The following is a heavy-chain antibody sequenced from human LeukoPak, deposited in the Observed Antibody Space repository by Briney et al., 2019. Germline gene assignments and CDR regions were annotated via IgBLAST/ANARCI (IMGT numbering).Heavy chain of an antibody. Sequence: PGGSLRLSCAASGFTFSNAWMSWVRQAPGKGLEWVGRIKSKTDGGITDYAAPVKGRFTISRDDSKNTLYLQMNSLKTEDTAVYYCTSLLQQLDNFDYWGQGTLVTVSS. CDR1: GFTFSNAW. CDR3: TSLLQQLDNFDY. D-gene: IGHD6-13*01. V-gene: IGHV3-15*01. J-gene: IGHJ4*02. CDR2: IKSKTDGGIT.